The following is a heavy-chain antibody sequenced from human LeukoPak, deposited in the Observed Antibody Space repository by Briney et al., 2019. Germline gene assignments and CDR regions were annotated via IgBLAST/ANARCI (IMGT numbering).Heavy chain of an antibody. Sequence: GGSLRLSCAASGFSFNSDWMDWVRQAPGKGLEWVANIKHDESEKNYLDSVKGRFTISRDNAQNSLYLQMNGLRVEGTAVYYCTRRLDDWGQGTLVTVSS. D-gene: IGHD3-16*01. CDR2: IKHDESEK. CDR3: TRRLDD. CDR1: GFSFNSDW. J-gene: IGHJ4*02. V-gene: IGHV3-7*01.